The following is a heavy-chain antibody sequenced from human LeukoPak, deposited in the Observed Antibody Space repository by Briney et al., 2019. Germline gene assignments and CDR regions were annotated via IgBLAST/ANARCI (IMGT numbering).Heavy chain of an antibody. CDR2: INPDTGGT. CDR3: AKVPPSITAAGNWLDP. D-gene: IGHD6-13*01. V-gene: IGHV1-2*06. CDR1: GYTFTGYY. Sequence: GASVKVSCKASGYTFTGYYIHWVRQAPGQGLEWMGRINPDTGGTDYAQKFQGRITMTRDTSITTAYMELSRLTSDDTATYYCAKVPPSITAAGNWLDPWGQGALVTVSS. J-gene: IGHJ5*02.